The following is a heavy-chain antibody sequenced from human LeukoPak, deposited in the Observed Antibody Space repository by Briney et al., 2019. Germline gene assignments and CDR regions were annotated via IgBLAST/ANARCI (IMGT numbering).Heavy chain of an antibody. Sequence: PSETLSLTCTVSGGSISSYYWSWIRQPPGKGLEWIGYIYYRGSTNYNPSLKSRVTIPVDPSKNQFSLKLSSVTAADTAVYYCARVRGYCSGGSCYPYYFDYWGQGALVTVSS. CDR2: IYYRGST. V-gene: IGHV4-59*01. CDR1: GGSISSYY. J-gene: IGHJ4*02. CDR3: ARVRGYCSGGSCYPYYFDY. D-gene: IGHD2-15*01.